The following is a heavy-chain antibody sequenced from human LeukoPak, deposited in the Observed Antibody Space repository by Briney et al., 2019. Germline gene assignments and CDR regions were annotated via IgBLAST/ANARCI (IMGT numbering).Heavy chain of an antibody. CDR2: INPNSGGT. Sequence: ASVKVSCKASGYAFTGYYIHWVRQAPGQGLEWMGWINPNSGGTNYAQKFQGWVTMTRDTSISTAYMELSRLRSDDTAVYYCARDPLRYYDSSGYPHYYYYYGMDVWGQGTTVTVSS. CDR1: GYAFTGYY. V-gene: IGHV1-2*04. CDR3: ARDPLRYYDSSGYPHYYYYYGMDV. J-gene: IGHJ6*02. D-gene: IGHD3-22*01.